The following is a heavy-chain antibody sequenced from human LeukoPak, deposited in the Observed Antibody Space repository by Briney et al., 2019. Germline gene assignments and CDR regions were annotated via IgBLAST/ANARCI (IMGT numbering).Heavy chain of an antibody. D-gene: IGHD3-3*01. V-gene: IGHV3-30-3*01. CDR2: ISYDGSNK. Sequence: GGSLRLSCAASGFTFSSYAMHRVRQAPGKGLEWVAVISYDGSNKYYADSVKGRFTISRDNSKNTLYLQMNSLRAEDTAVYYCASQSVDFWSGLFDYWGQGTLVTVSS. J-gene: IGHJ4*02. CDR1: GFTFSSYA. CDR3: ASQSVDFWSGLFDY.